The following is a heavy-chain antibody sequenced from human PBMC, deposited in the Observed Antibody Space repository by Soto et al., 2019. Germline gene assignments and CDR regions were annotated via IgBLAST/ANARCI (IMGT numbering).Heavy chain of an antibody. Sequence: QVQLVQSGAEVTEPGASVKLSCKTSGYTFSTYGLTWVRQAPGQGLEWMGWTVATTGSTIYAQDFQGRVTVTTDRSTNTGDLELKSLTSDDTALYYCARVAGYGSGSRHFDSWGQGTLVTVSS. CDR3: ARVAGYGSGSRHFDS. CDR2: TVATTGST. V-gene: IGHV1-18*01. J-gene: IGHJ4*02. D-gene: IGHD3-10*01. CDR1: GYTFSTYG.